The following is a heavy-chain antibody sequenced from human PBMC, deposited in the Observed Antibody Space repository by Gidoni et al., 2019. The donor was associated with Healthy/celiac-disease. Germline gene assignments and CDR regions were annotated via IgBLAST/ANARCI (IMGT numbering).Heavy chain of an antibody. CDR1: GFTFSSYW. CDR2: INSDGSST. CDR3: ASLSYYDFWSGYFPPLYYYYYMDV. J-gene: IGHJ6*03. D-gene: IGHD3-3*01. V-gene: IGHV3-74*01. Sequence: EVQLVESGGGLVQPGGSLRLSCAASGFTFSSYWMPWVRQAPGKGLVWVSRINSDGSSTSYADSVKGRFTISRDNAKNTLYLQMNSLRAEDTAVYYCASLSYYDFWSGYFPPLYYYYYMDVWGKGTTVTVSS.